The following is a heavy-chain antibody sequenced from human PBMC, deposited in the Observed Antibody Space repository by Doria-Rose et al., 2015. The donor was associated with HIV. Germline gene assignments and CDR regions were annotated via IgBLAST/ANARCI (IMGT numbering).Heavy chain of an antibody. CDR2: IIPILGAT. V-gene: IGHV1-69*11. D-gene: IGHD3-22*01. J-gene: IGHJ4*02. Sequence: RQAPGQGLEWLGRIIPILGATNYAQNFQDRVTISADESTATAYMELSSLRSEDTALYYCARDPNSYASSGYYYDYWGQGTLVTVSS. CDR3: ARDPNSYASSGYYYDY.